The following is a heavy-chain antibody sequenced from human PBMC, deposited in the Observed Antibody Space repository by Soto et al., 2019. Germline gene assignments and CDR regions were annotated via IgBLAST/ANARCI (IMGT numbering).Heavy chain of an antibody. CDR2: TYYRSRWYH. V-gene: IGHV6-1*01. J-gene: IGHJ4*02. D-gene: IGHD4-4*01. CDR3: ASYRYDY. CDR1: GDSVSSNSAA. Sequence: SQTLSFTCAISGDSVSSNSAAWNWIRQSPSRGFVWLGRTYYRSRWYHDYAVSVKSRIIINPDTSKNQVSLQLNSVTPDDTAVYYCASYRYDYWGQGTVVTVSS.